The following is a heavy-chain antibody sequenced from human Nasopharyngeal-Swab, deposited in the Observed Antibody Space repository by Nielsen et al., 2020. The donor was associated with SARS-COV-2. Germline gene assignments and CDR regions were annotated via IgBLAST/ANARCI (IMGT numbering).Heavy chain of an antibody. V-gene: IGHV3-30*18. CDR1: GFTFSGYG. D-gene: IGHD1-7*01. Sequence: GESLRLSCAASGFTFSGYGMHWVRQTPGKGLEWVAVISYDGSNKYYTDSVKGRFTISRDNSKNTLYLQMSSLRDEDTAVYYCAKGSQNYAVDYWGQGSLVTVSS. CDR3: AKGSQNYAVDY. J-gene: IGHJ4*02. CDR2: ISYDGSNK.